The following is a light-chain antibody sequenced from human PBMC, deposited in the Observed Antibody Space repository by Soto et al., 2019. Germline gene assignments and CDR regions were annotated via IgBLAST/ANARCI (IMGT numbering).Light chain of an antibody. J-gene: IGLJ3*02. V-gene: IGLV1-40*01. CDR3: QSYDSSLSRSV. CDR1: SSNIGAGSD. CDR2: YNS. Sequence: QSVLTQPPSVSGAPGQRVTISCTGNSSNIGAGSDVHWYQQLPGTAPKLLVYYNSNRPSGVPDRFSGSKSGTSASLAITGLQAEDEADYYCQSYDSSLSRSVFGGGTKVTVL.